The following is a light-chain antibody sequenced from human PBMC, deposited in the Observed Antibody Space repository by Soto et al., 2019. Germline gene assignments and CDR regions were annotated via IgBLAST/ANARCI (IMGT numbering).Light chain of an antibody. CDR3: QQYNNWPRT. V-gene: IGKV3-20*01. Sequence: EIVLTQSRGTLSLSPGERATLSCRASQSVSSSYLAWYQQKPGQAPRLLIYGASSRATGIPDRFSGSGSGTDFTLTISRLEPEDFAVYYCQQYNNWPRTFGQGTKVDIK. J-gene: IGKJ1*01. CDR2: GAS. CDR1: QSVSSSY.